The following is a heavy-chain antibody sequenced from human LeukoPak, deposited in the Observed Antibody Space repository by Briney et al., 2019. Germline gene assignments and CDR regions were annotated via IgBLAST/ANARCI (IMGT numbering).Heavy chain of an antibody. J-gene: IGHJ4*02. CDR2: IYSGGST. V-gene: IGHV3-66*01. D-gene: IGHD4-17*01. Sequence: QPGRSLRLSCAASGFTVSSNYMSWVRQAPGKGLEWVSVIYSGGSTYYADSVKGRFTISRDNSKNTLYLQMNSLRAEDTAVYYCASSDYGDFHFDYWGQGTLVTVSS. CDR1: GFTVSSNY. CDR3: ASSDYGDFHFDY.